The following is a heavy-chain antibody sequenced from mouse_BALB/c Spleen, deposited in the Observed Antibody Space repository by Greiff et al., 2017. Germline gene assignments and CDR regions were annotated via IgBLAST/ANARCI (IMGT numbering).Heavy chain of an antibody. CDR1: GYTFTSYV. D-gene: IGHD1-1*01. J-gene: IGHJ2*01. CDR3: ARGATVVAQDYFDY. Sequence: VQLKESGPELVKPGASVKMSCKASGYTFTSYVMHWVKQKPGQGLEWIGYINPYNDGTKYNEKFKGKATLTSDKSSSTAYMELSSLTSEDSAVYYCARGATVVAQDYFDYWGQGTTLTVSS. V-gene: IGHV1-14*01. CDR2: INPYNDGT.